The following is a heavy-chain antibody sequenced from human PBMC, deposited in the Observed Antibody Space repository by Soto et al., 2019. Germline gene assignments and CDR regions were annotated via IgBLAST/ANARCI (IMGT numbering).Heavy chain of an antibody. V-gene: IGHV1-46*01. D-gene: IGHD5-12*01. CDR2: VNPSDGRA. CDR3: ARAELIVAGQAFDS. J-gene: IGHJ4*02. CDR1: GYRLSNYY. Sequence: QVDLVQSGAEVKKPGASGKRSCKSPGYRLSNYYIHWVRQAPGQGLEWMGIVNPSDGRANYARKFQGRVTMTWDTSTTTLYMEVNSLRSDDTAIYYCARAELIVAGQAFDSWGQGTLVTVSS.